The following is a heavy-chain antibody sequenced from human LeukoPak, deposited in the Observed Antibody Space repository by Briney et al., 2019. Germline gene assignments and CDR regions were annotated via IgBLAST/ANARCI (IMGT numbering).Heavy chain of an antibody. CDR2: INHSGST. V-gene: IGHV4-34*01. Sequence: PSETLSLTCAVYGGSFSGYYWGWIRQPPGKGLEWIGEINHSGSTNYNPSLKSRVTISVDTSKNQFSLKLSSVTAADTAVYYCARGRGRAAAASFDYWGQGTLVTVSS. CDR3: ARGRGRAAAASFDY. D-gene: IGHD6-13*01. CDR1: GGSFSGYY. J-gene: IGHJ4*02.